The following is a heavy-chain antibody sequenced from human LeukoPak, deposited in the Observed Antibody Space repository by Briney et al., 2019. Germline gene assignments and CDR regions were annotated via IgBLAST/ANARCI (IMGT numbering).Heavy chain of an antibody. CDR2: LSSDGRDK. Sequence: PGGSLRLSCAASGFTFSSYAMHWVRQAPGKGLEWVAVLSSDGRDKYYGDSVKGRFTISRDNSKNTLYLQMNSLRDEDTAVYYCARDFDQGGAAYYFNYWGQGTLVTV. V-gene: IGHV3-30*04. CDR1: GFTFSSYA. CDR3: ARDFDQGGAAYYFNY. J-gene: IGHJ4*02. D-gene: IGHD3-9*01.